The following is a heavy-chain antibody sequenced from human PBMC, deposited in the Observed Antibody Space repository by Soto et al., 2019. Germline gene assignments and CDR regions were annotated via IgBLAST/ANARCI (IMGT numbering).Heavy chain of an antibody. CDR1: GYTFTSYY. CDR3: ARDRVVVPAAIGYYFDY. J-gene: IGHJ4*02. Sequence: ASVKVSCKASGYTFTSYYMHWVRQAPGQGLEWMGIINPSGGSTSYAQKFQGRVTMTRDTSTSTVYMELSSLRSEDTAVYYCARDRVVVPAAIGYYFDYWGQGTLVTVSS. CDR2: INPSGGST. V-gene: IGHV1-46*03. D-gene: IGHD2-2*02.